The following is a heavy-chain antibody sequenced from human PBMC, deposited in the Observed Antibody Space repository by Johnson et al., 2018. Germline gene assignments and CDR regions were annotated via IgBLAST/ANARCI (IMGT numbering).Heavy chain of an antibody. CDR1: GGSISNYY. D-gene: IGHD4/OR15-4a*01. Sequence: QVQLQESGPRLVNPSETLSLTCSVSGGSISNYYWSWIRQPPGKGLEWIGYIYHTGSSNHNPSLKSRVTISVTPSKSQFSLKLSSVTAADTAVYYLARESRYAYGDSYYYGMDVWGQGTTVTVSS. V-gene: IGHV4-59*01. CDR2: IYHTGSS. CDR3: ARESRYAYGDSYYYGMDV. J-gene: IGHJ6*02.